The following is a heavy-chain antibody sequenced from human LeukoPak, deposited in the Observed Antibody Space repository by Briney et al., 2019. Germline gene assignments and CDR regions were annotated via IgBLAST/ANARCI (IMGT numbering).Heavy chain of an antibody. CDR3: ARAVTPGLSYYYGMDV. J-gene: IGHJ6*02. CDR1: GGTFSSYA. V-gene: IGHV1-69*13. D-gene: IGHD1-14*01. Sequence: SVKVSCKASGGTFSSYAISWVRQAPGQGLEWMGGIIPIFGTANYAQKFQGRVTITADESTSTAYMELSSLRSEDTAVYYCARAVTPGLSYYYGMDVWGQGTTVTVSS. CDR2: IIPIFGTA.